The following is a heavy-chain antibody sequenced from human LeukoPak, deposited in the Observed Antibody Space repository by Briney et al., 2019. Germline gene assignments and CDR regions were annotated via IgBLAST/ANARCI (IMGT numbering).Heavy chain of an antibody. CDR3: ARVLTELTKNSFDP. D-gene: IGHD3-9*01. Sequence: RASVKVSCKASGYTFTGYYMHWVRQAPGQGLEWMGWINPNSGGTNYAQKFQGRVTMTRDTSISTAYMELSRLRSDDTAVYYCARVLTELTKNSFDPWGQGTLVTVSS. J-gene: IGHJ5*02. CDR1: GYTFTGYY. CDR2: INPNSGGT. V-gene: IGHV1-2*02.